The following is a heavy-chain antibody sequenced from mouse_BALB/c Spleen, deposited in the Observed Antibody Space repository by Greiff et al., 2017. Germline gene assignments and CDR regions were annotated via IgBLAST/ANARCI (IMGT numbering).Heavy chain of an antibody. CDR1: GYTFTDYN. J-gene: IGHJ3*01. Sequence: VQLQQSGPELVKPGASVKISCKASGYTFTDYNMHWVKQSHGKSLEWIGYIYPYNGGTGYNQKFKSKATLTVDNSSSTAYMELRSLTSEDSAVYYCARSPYYDYDGAWFAYWGQGTLVTVSA. V-gene: IGHV1S29*02. D-gene: IGHD2-4*01. CDR3: ARSPYYDYDGAWFAY. CDR2: IYPYNGGT.